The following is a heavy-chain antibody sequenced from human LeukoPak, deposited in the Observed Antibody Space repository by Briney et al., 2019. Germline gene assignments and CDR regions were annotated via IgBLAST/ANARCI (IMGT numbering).Heavy chain of an antibody. CDR1: GYTFTGYY. D-gene: IGHD3-22*01. CDR3: ARERRDYYDSSGYYYRGYWYFDL. V-gene: IGHV1-2*02. J-gene: IGHJ2*01. CDR2: INPNSGGT. Sequence: ASVKVSCKASGYTFTGYYMHWVRQAPGQGLEGMGWINPNSGGTNYAQKFQGRVTMTRDTSISTAYMELSRLRSDDTAVYYCARERRDYYDSSGYYYRGYWYFDLWGRGTLVTVSS.